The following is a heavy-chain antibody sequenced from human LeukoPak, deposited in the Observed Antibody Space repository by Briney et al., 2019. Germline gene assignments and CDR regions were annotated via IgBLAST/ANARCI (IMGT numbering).Heavy chain of an antibody. J-gene: IGHJ4*02. CDR1: GYTFTSYY. CDR2: INPSGGST. V-gene: IGHV1-46*01. Sequence: GASVKVSCKASGYTFTSYYMHWVRQAPGQGLEWMGIINPSGGSTSYAQKFQGRVTMTRDTSTSTVYMELSGLRSEDTAVYYCARALTYYYDSSGYYSDYWGQGTLVTVSS. CDR3: ARALTYYYDSSGYYSDY. D-gene: IGHD3-22*01.